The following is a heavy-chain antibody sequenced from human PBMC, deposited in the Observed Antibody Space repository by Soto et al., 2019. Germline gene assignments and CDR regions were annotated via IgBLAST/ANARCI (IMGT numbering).Heavy chain of an antibody. V-gene: IGHV1-18*01. D-gene: IGHD6-6*01. CDR1: GYTFSSYG. Sequence: RXSVEVSCKASGYTFSSYGIHWVRQARGQGLEWLGWISGYSGNTMYAQKFRDRVTMTTDTSTSTVYMELRSLRSDDTAFYYCARDGIAARPTPDDWGQGTLVTVSS. CDR3: ARDGIAARPTPDD. CDR2: ISGYSGNT. J-gene: IGHJ4*02.